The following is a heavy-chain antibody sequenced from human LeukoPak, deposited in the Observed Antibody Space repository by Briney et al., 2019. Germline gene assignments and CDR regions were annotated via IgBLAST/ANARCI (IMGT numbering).Heavy chain of an antibody. CDR2: INPNSGGT. Sequence: ASVTVSCKASGYTFTGYYMHWVRQAPGQGLEWMGWINPNSGGTNYAQKFQGRVTMTRDTSISTAYMELSRLRSDDTAVYYCAAAYSGYDYEVDYWGQGTLVTVSS. CDR3: AAAYSGYDYEVDY. J-gene: IGHJ4*02. V-gene: IGHV1-2*02. CDR1: GYTFTGYY. D-gene: IGHD5-12*01.